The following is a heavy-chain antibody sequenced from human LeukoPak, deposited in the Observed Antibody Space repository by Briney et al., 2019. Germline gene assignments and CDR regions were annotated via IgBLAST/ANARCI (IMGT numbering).Heavy chain of an antibody. CDR1: GFSFSNYP. D-gene: IGHD3-3*01. CDR2: ISYDGSDK. CDR3: ARDLYDFWSGSSVGVFDI. J-gene: IGHJ3*02. Sequence: PGGSLRLSCAASGFSFSNYPIHWARQAPGKGLEWVAVISYDGSDKHYSDSVKGRFTVSRDNSKNTLYLQMNSLRAEDTAVYYCARDLYDFWSGSSVGVFDIWGQGTMVTVSS. V-gene: IGHV3-30*04.